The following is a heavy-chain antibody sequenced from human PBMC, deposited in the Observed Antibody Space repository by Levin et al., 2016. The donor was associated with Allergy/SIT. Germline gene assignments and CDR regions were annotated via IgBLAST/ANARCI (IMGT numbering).Heavy chain of an antibody. V-gene: IGHV1-2*02. Sequence: ASVKVSCKASGYSFTGYYMHWVRQAPGQGLEWMGWINPKSGDTKYAEKFQGRVTMTRDTSISTAKMELSRLRSDDTAVYYCARGRNTRFLEWLPRDWFDPWGQGTLVTVSS. CDR1: GYSFTGYY. D-gene: IGHD3-3*01. J-gene: IGHJ5*02. CDR2: INPKSGDT. CDR3: ARGRNTRFLEWLPRDWFDP.